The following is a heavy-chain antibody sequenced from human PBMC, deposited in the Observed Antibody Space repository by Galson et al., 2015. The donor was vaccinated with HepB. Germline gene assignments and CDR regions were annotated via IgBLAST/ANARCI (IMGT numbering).Heavy chain of an antibody. CDR2: TRYDGINK. J-gene: IGHJ6*02. D-gene: IGHD3/OR15-3a*01. Sequence: SLRLSCAASGFSISTSGMHWVRPAAGKGLEWVAITRYDGINKHYADSVKGRFIISRDNSKNVLYLQMNSLRADDTAVYYCARERTEVASRPSPYYNFYYGLDGCGQGTTVTVSS. V-gene: IGHV3-33*01. CDR3: ARERTEVASRPSPYYNFYYGLDG. CDR1: GFSISTSG.